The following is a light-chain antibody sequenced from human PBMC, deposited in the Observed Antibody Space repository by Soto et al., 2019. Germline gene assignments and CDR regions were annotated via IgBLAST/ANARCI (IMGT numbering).Light chain of an antibody. CDR1: SGSVSTSYY. CDR3: VLNMGSGIHV. Sequence: QAVVTQEPSFSVSPGGTVTLTCGLSSGSVSTSYYPSWYQQTPGQAPRTLIYSTNTRSSGVPDRFSGSILGNKAALTITGAQADDESDYYCVLNMGSGIHVFGTGTKLTVL. CDR2: STN. J-gene: IGLJ1*01. V-gene: IGLV8-61*01.